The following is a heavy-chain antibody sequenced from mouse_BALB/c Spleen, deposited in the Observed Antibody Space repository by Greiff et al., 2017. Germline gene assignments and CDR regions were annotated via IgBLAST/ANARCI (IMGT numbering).Heavy chain of an antibody. CDR3: ARREVLYYFDY. V-gene: IGHV1-9*01. J-gene: IGHJ2*01. CDR2: ILPGSGST. CDR1: GYTFSSYW. Sequence: VQLQQSGAELMKPGASVKISCKATGYTFSSYWIEWVKQRPGHGLEWIGEILPGSGSTNYNEKFKGKATFTADTSSNTAYMQLSSLTSEDSAVYYCARREVLYYFDYWGQGTTLTVSS.